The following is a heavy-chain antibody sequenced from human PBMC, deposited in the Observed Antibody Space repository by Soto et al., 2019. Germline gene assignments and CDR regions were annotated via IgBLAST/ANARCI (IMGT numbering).Heavy chain of an antibody. CDR3: ARADYWSGSVDY. CDR1: GYSFSYYG. J-gene: IGHJ4*02. V-gene: IGHV1-18*01. D-gene: IGHD3-3*01. Sequence: QVRLVQSGVEVKKPGASVRVSCKASGYSFSYYGITWVRQAPGQGLEWMGWISAFNGNTNYTQKLQDRVTMTTDTSASTAYMELRSLRSDDTAIYYCARADYWSGSVDYWGQGTLVTVSS. CDR2: ISAFNGNT.